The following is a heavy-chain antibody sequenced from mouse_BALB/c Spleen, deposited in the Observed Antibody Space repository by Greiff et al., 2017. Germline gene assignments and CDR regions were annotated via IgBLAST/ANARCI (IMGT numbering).Heavy chain of an antibody. V-gene: IGHV1-5*01. CDR1: GYTFTSYW. CDR2: IYPGNSDT. D-gene: IGHD1-2*01. Sequence: VQLQQSGTVLARPGASVKMSCKASGYTFTSYWMHWVKQRPGQGLEWIGAIYPGNSDTSYNQKFKGKAKLTAVTSTSTAYMELSSLTNEDSAVYYCTREVLTATYAMDYWGQGTSVTVSS. J-gene: IGHJ4*01. CDR3: TREVLTATYAMDY.